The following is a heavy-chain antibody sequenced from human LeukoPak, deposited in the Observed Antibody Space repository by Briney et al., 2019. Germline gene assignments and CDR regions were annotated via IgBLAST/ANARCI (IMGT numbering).Heavy chain of an antibody. D-gene: IGHD3-10*01. CDR1: GGSISSHY. Sequence: SETLSLTCTVSGGSISSHYWSWIRQTPGKGLEWIGQINYSGSTYYNPSLKSRVTLSIDTSKNQFSLKVSSVTAADTAVYYCARSALDTSGSYYNPQPFAYWGQGTLVTVSS. CDR3: ARSALDTSGSYYNPQPFAY. V-gene: IGHV4-59*11. J-gene: IGHJ4*02. CDR2: INYSGST.